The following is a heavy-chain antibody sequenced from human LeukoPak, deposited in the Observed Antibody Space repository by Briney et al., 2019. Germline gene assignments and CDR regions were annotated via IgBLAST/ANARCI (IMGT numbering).Heavy chain of an antibody. CDR3: ARNRDYYFDY. CDR1: GFTLSSYW. V-gene: IGHV3-74*01. Sequence: GGSPRLSCAASGFTLSSYWMHWVRQAPGKRLVWVSRINSDGSSTSYADSVKGRFTSSRDNAKNTLYLQMNSLRAEDTAVYYCARNRDYYFDYWGQGTLVTVSS. J-gene: IGHJ4*02. D-gene: IGHD1-14*01. CDR2: INSDGSST.